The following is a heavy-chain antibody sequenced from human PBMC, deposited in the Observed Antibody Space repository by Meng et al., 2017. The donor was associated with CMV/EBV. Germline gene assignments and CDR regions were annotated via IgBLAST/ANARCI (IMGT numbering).Heavy chain of an antibody. CDR3: AREEGIAARSDWFDP. Sequence: VHLLQGEREVKRPGASVKVSCKGSGYTFTSYNRHWVRQAPGQGLEWMGIINPSGGSTSYAQKFQGRVTMTRDTSTSTVYMELSSLRSEDTAVYYCAREEGIAARSDWFDPWGQGTLVTVSS. V-gene: IGHV1-46*01. CDR1: GYTFTSYN. J-gene: IGHJ5*02. CDR2: INPSGGST. D-gene: IGHD6-6*01.